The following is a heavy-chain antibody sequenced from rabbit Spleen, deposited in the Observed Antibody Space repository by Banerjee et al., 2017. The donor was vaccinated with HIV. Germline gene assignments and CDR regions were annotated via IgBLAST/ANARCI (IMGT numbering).Heavy chain of an antibody. CDR3: ARDLPDIIGWNFGF. CDR1: GFSFSPNYW. V-gene: IGHV1S45*01. Sequence: QQQLVESGGGLVKPAASLTLTCTASGFSFSPNYWICWVRQAPGKGLEWIACINTITGKTVYATWAKGRFTISRASSTTVFLQMTSLTAADTATYFCARDLPDIIGWNFGFWGPGTLVTVS. CDR2: INTITGKT. J-gene: IGHJ3*01. D-gene: IGHD1-1*01.